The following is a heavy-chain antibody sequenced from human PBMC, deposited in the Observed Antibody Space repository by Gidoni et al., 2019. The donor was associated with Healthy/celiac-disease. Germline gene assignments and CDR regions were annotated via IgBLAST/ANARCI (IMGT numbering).Heavy chain of an antibody. CDR1: GDSFTSYG. CDR2: IDPSDSYT. J-gene: IGHJ4*02. CDR3: ARRAVAGTGNDY. Sequence: EVQLVQSGAGVKKPGESLRISCKGSGDSFTSYGISWVRQMPGKGLEWMGRIDPSDSYTNYSPSFQGHVTISADKSISTAYLQWSSLKASDTAMYYCARRAVAGTGNDYWGQGTLVTVSS. V-gene: IGHV5-10-1*03. D-gene: IGHD6-19*01.